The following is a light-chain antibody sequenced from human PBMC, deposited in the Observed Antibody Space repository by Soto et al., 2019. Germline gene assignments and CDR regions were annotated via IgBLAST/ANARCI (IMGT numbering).Light chain of an antibody. J-gene: IGKJ2*01. Sequence: DIQMTQSPSSLSASVGDRVTITCRASQSIRNYLIWYQQKTGKAPKLLIYAASTLQSGVPLRFSGSGSGTDFTLTISSLQPEDSATYYCQQTYLTPYTFGQGTKLEI. V-gene: IGKV1-39*01. CDR3: QQTYLTPYT. CDR1: QSIRNY. CDR2: AAS.